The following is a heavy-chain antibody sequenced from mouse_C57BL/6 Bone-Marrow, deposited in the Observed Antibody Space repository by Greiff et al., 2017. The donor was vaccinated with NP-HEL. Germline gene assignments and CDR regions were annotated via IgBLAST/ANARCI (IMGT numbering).Heavy chain of an antibody. V-gene: IGHV5-16*01. D-gene: IGHD2-4*01. CDR3: AREGGLRRRTYAMDY. J-gene: IGHJ4*01. Sequence: EVKVVESEGGLVQPGSSMKLSCTASGFTFSDYYMAWVRQVPEKGLEWVAHINYDGSSTYYLDSLKSRFIISSDNAKNILYLQMSSLKSEDTATYYCAREGGLRRRTYAMDYWGQGTSVTVSS. CDR1: GFTFSDYY. CDR2: INYDGSST.